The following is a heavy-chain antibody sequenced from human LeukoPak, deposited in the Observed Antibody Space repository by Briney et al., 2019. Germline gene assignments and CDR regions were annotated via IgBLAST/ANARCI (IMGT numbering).Heavy chain of an antibody. V-gene: IGHV1-2*02. CDR1: GYTFTGYY. Sequence: ATVKVSCKASGYTFTGYYMHWVRRAPGQGLEWMGWINPNSGGTNYAQKFQGRVTMTRDTSISTAYMELSRLRSDDTAVYYCARVSCSSTSCSKNDYWGQGTLVTVSS. CDR2: INPNSGGT. D-gene: IGHD2-2*01. CDR3: ARVSCSSTSCSKNDY. J-gene: IGHJ4*02.